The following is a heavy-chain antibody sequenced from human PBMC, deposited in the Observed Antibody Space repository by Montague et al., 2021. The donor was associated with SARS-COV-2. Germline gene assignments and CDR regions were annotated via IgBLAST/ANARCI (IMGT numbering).Heavy chain of an antibody. CDR1: GFTFSDSP. Sequence: SLRLSCAASGFTFSDSPMGWVRQAPGKGLDWVSVIHSAGRGPYYADSVQGRFTLSRDNLKNTVYLQMNSLRDVDTAVYYCAKVGDILAGYSLINLDAWGQGTLVVVSS. V-gene: IGHV3-23*03. CDR2: IHSAGRGP. D-gene: IGHD3-9*01. CDR3: AKVGDILAGYSLINLDA. J-gene: IGHJ5*02.